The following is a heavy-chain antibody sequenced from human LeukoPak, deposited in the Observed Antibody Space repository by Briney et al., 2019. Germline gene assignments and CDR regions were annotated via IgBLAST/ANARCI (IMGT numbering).Heavy chain of an antibody. CDR3: ARDLDPGDCTNGVCYRVPPSFDY. Sequence: GGSLRLSCAASGFTFSSYAMHWVRQAPGKGLEWVAVISYDGSNKYYADSVKGRFTISRDNSKNTLYLQMNSLRAEDTAVYYCARDLDPGDCTNGVCYRVPPSFDYWGQGTLVTVSS. CDR1: GFTFSSYA. J-gene: IGHJ4*02. CDR2: ISYDGSNK. V-gene: IGHV3-30-3*01. D-gene: IGHD2-8*01.